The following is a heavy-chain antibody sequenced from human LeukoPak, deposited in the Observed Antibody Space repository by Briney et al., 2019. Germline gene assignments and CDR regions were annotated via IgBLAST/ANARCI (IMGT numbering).Heavy chain of an antibody. V-gene: IGHV3-30*03. J-gene: IGHJ4*02. D-gene: IGHD1-26*01. CDR1: GFTFSSYW. CDR3: ASSGKAPFDY. CDR2: ISYDGSNK. Sequence: GGSLRLSCAASGFTFSSYWMSWVRQAPGKGLEWVAVISYDGSNKYYADSVKGRFTISRDNSKNTLYLQMNSLRAEDTAVYYCASSGKAPFDYWGQGTLVTVSS.